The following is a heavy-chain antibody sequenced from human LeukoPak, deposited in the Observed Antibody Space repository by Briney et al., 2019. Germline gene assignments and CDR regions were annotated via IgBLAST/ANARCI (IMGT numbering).Heavy chain of an antibody. CDR1: GFTFSSYA. Sequence: GGSLRLSCAASGFTFSSYAMSWVRQAPGKGLEWVSAIRGSGGSTYYADSVKGRFTISRDNSKNTLYLQMNSLRAEDTAVYYCAKDLVVAAAGNWFDPWGQGTLVTVSS. J-gene: IGHJ5*02. D-gene: IGHD6-25*01. CDR3: AKDLVVAAAGNWFDP. V-gene: IGHV3-23*01. CDR2: IRGSGGST.